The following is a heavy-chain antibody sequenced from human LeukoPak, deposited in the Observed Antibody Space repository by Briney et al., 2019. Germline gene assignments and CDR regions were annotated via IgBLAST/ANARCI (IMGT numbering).Heavy chain of an antibody. CDR2: IYPGDSDI. J-gene: IGHJ4*02. V-gene: IGHV5-51*01. Sequence: GESLKISCKSSGYSFTNYWIGWGRQMPGKGLEWMGTIYPGDSDIRYRPSFQGQVTISADKSISTAYLQWSSLKASDTAMYYCARLGVEAYDSSGYYYFDYWGQGALVTVSS. D-gene: IGHD3-22*01. CDR3: ARLGVEAYDSSGYYYFDY. CDR1: GYSFTNYW.